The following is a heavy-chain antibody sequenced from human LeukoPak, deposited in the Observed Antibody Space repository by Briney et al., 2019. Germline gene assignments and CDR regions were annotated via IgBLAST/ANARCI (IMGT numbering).Heavy chain of an antibody. V-gene: IGHV3-7*01. Sequence: GGSLRLSCAASGFILSSYWTSWVRQPPGKGWVGVNNIKQDGSEKYYVDSVKCRFTISRDNAKYSLYLQMNSLRAEDTAVYYCARATLGAFDIWGQGTMVTVSS. D-gene: IGHD2-15*01. CDR1: GFILSSYW. CDR3: ARATLGAFDI. CDR2: IKQDGSEK. J-gene: IGHJ3*02.